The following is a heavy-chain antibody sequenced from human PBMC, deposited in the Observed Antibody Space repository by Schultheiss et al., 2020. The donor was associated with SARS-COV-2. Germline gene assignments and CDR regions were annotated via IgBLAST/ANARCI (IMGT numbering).Heavy chain of an antibody. CDR3: ARHRAVAGRGYFDY. CDR2: IYYSGST. V-gene: IGHV4-30-4*01. D-gene: IGHD6-19*01. CDR1: GGSISSGDYY. J-gene: IGHJ4*02. Sequence: SETLSLTCTVSGGSISSGDYYWSWIRQPPGKGLEWIGYIYYSGSTYYNPSLKSRVTISVDTSKNQFSLKLSSVTAADTAVYYCARHRAVAGRGYFDYWGQGTLVTVSS.